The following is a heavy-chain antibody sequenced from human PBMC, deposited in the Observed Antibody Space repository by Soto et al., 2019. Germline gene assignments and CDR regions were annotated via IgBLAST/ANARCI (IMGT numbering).Heavy chain of an antibody. CDR2: VNPRSGDT. J-gene: IGHJ4*02. Sequence: QAQLVQSGAEVKKPGASVKVSCKTSGYTFINYYIHWVRQAPGQGLEWMGWVNPRSGDTNYAQKFQGRVTMTRDTSISTAYMELGSLGSDDTAVFYCARQLAYCGGDCFTEPIEYWGQGTLVTVSS. D-gene: IGHD2-21*02. V-gene: IGHV1-2*02. CDR1: GYTFINYY. CDR3: ARQLAYCGGDCFTEPIEY.